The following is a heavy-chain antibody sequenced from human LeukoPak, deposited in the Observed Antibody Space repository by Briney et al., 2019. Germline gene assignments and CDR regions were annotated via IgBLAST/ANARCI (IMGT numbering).Heavy chain of an antibody. CDR2: IYDSGST. CDR1: GASISGSGYY. J-gene: IGHJ5*02. Sequence: SETLSLTCTVSGASISGSGYYWGWIRQPPGKGLDWIGNIYDSGSTYYNPSLKSRVTISVDTSKNQFSLRLSSVTAADTAVYYCARWGTYASTSNWFDPWGQGTLVTVSS. D-gene: IGHD2-2*01. CDR3: ARWGTYASTSNWFDP. V-gene: IGHV4-39*07.